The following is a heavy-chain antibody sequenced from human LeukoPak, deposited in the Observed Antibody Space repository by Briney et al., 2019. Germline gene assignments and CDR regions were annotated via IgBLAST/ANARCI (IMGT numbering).Heavy chain of an antibody. V-gene: IGHV3-11*01. CDR2: ISSSGSTI. CDR1: GFTFSDYY. Sequence: GESLRLSCAASGFTFSDYYMSWIRQAPGKGLEWVSYISSSGSTIYYADSVKGRFTISRDNAKNSLYLQMNSLRAEDTAVYYCARSIVGATLYFDYWGQGTLVTVSS. D-gene: IGHD1-26*01. CDR3: ARSIVGATLYFDY. J-gene: IGHJ4*02.